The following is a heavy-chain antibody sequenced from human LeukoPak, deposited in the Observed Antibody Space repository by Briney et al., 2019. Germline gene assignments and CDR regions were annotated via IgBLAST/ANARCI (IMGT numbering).Heavy chain of an antibody. Sequence: PSQTLSLTCTVSGGSISSGAYFWSWIRQHPGKGLEWIGFIYYSGTTYYNPSLKSRLTLSKDTSKNHFSLTLSSVTAADTAVYYCARPREAGSSSGWYFDYWGRGTLVTVSS. D-gene: IGHD6-19*01. CDR1: GGSISSGAYF. CDR2: IYYSGTT. CDR3: ARPREAGSSSGWYFDY. V-gene: IGHV4-31*03. J-gene: IGHJ4*02.